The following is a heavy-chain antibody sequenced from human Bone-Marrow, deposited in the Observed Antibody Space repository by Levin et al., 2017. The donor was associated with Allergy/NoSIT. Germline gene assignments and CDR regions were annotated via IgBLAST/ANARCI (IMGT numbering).Heavy chain of an antibody. V-gene: IGHV4-34*01. CDR2: INHGRST. CDR3: ARAPLNTILGVVIGGRPDY. D-gene: IGHD3-3*01. CDR1: GGSFSGYY. J-gene: IGHJ4*02. Sequence: SETLSLTCAVFGGSFSGYYWSWIRQPPGKGLEWIGEINHGRSTNENPSLKSRINMSVNTSKNQFSLKLHSVTAADTAVYYCARAPLNTILGVVIGGRPDYWGQGILVTVSS.